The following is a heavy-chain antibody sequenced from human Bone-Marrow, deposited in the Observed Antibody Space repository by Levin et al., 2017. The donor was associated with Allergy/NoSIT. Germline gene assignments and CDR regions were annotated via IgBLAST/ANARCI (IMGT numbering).Heavy chain of an antibody. CDR2: TYYRSKWYS. CDR3: AREESTGGGHNEDCFDP. CDR1: GDSVSSISAT. J-gene: IGHJ5*02. D-gene: IGHD1-1*01. V-gene: IGHV6-1*01. Sequence: SETLSLTCAISGDSVSSISATWNWIRQSPSRGLEWLGRTYYRSKWYSTYAASVNSRMTINADTSKNQFSLQLNSVTPEDTAVYYCAREESTGGGHNEDCFDPWGQGTLVTVSS.